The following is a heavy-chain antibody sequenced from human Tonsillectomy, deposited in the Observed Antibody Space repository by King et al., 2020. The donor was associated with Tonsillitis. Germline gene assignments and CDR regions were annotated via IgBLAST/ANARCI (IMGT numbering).Heavy chain of an antibody. CDR1: GFTFSSYS. CDR3: ARDDTSGNFDY. V-gene: IGHV3-21*01. Sequence: VQLVESGGGLLQPGGSLRLSCAASGFTFSSYSMNWVRQAPGKGLEWVSSISSSSTYIYYADSVKGRFTISRDNAKNSLYLQMNSLRAEDTAVYYCARDDTSGNFDYWGQGTLVTVSS. J-gene: IGHJ4*02. D-gene: IGHD5-18*01. CDR2: ISSSSTYI.